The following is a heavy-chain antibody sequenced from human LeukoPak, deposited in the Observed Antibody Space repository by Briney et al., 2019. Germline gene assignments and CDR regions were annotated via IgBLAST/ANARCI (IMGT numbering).Heavy chain of an antibody. CDR1: GYSFTSYW. V-gene: IGHV5-51*01. J-gene: IGHJ6*02. D-gene: IGHD5-12*01. CDR2: IYPGDSDT. Sequence: GESLKISCKGSGYSFTSYWIGWVRQMPGKGLEGMGIIYPGDSDTRYSPSFQGQVPISADKSISTAYLQWSSLKASDTAMYYCATSGYSGYDSFLSTYYYYGMDVWGQGTTVTVSS. CDR3: ATSGYSGYDSFLSTYYYYGMDV.